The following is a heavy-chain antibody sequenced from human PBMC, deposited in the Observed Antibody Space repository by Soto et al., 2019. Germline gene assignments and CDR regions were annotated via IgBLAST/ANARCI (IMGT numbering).Heavy chain of an antibody. CDR1: GFTFSSHA. V-gene: IGHV3-23*01. D-gene: IGHD2-8*01. CDR3: AREWVEWSFDI. CDR2: IGASGDST. J-gene: IGHJ3*02. Sequence: EVQLLESGGGLVQPGGSLRLSCAASGFTFSSHAIDWVRLTPGKGLEWLSAIGASGDSTWYADSVKGRFTISRDNSKNTLYLQMNNLRAEDTAIYYCAREWVEWSFDIWGQGAMVTVSS.